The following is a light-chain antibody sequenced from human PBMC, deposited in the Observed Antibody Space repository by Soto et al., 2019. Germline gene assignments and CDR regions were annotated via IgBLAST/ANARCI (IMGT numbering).Light chain of an antibody. CDR1: SSNIGAGYD. V-gene: IGLV1-40*01. Sequence: QSALTQPPSVSGAPGQRVTISCTGSSSNIGAGYDVHWYQQLPGTAPKLLIYGNSNRPAGVPDRFSGSKSGTSASLAITGLQAADEADYYCQSYDSSLSAFYVFGTGTKVT. CDR3: QSYDSSLSAFYV. J-gene: IGLJ1*01. CDR2: GNS.